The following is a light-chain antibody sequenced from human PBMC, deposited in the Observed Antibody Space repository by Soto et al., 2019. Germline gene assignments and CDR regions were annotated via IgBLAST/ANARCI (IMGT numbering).Light chain of an antibody. J-gene: IGKJ4*02. CDR2: GAS. Sequence: EVVLRQSPATLSVSPGERASLSCRASQSVKNDYLAWYQQKPGPDPRLISYGASSRATGIPDRVSGSGSGTEFTLTISSLQPEDFEVYFCQQRSSWPLTFGGGTKVDIK. CDR1: QSVKNDY. CDR3: QQRSSWPLT. V-gene: IGKV3D-20*02.